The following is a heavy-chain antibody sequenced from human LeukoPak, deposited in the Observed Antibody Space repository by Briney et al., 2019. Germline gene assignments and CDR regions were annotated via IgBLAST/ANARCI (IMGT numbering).Heavy chain of an antibody. J-gene: IGHJ4*02. CDR2: IYYSGST. D-gene: IGHD2-2*01. V-gene: IGHV4-31*03. Sequence: SETLSLTCTVSGGSISSGGYYWSWIRQHPGKGLEWIGYIYYSGSTYYNPSLKSRVTISVDTSKNQFPLKLSSVTAADTAVYYCARMGPLLGIPAAIGKYYFDYWGQGTLVTVSS. CDR3: ARMGPLLGIPAAIGKYYFDY. CDR1: GGSISSGGYY.